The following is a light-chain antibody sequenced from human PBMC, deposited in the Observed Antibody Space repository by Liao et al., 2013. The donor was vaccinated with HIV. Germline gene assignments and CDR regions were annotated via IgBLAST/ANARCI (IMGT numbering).Light chain of an antibody. V-gene: IGLV3-1*01. CDR2: FDA. J-gene: IGLJ2*01. CDR3: QAWDNRNAV. CDR1: KLGDKY. Sequence: SYELTQAPSVSVSPGQTASITCSGDKLGDKYACWYQQRPGQAPVLVVYFDADRPSGIPERFSGSNSGDTATLTISGTQAMDEADYYCQAWDNRNAVFGGGTKLTVL.